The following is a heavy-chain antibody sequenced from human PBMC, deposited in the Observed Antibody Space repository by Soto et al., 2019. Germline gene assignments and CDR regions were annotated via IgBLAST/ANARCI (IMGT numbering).Heavy chain of an antibody. CDR3: ARYGLLQKGAFDI. Sequence: SLRLSSAPSGFTFSDYYMSWIRQAPGKGQEWVSYISSSGSTIYYADSVKGRFNISRDNAKNSLYLQMNSLRAEDTAVYYCARYGLLQKGAFDIWGQGTMVTVSS. V-gene: IGHV3-11*01. CDR2: ISSSGSTI. CDR1: GFTFSDYY. D-gene: IGHD6-19*01. J-gene: IGHJ3*02.